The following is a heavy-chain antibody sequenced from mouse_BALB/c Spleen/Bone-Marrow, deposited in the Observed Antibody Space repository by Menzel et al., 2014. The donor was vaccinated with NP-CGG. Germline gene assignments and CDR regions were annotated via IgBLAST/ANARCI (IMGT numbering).Heavy chain of an antibody. J-gene: IGHJ4*01. CDR3: AREVRDDYAMDY. CDR2: ISTYYGDA. V-gene: IGHV1S137*01. Sequence: VKLVESGAELVRPGVSVKISCKGSGYTFTDYAMHWVKQSHAKSLEWIGVISTYYGDASYNQKFKGKATMTVDKSSSTAYMELARLTSEDSTIYYCAREVRDDYAMDYWGQGTSVTVPS. CDR1: GYTFTDYA. D-gene: IGHD2-14*01.